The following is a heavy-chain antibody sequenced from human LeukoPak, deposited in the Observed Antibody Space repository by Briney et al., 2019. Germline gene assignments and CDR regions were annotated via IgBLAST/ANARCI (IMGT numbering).Heavy chain of an antibody. D-gene: IGHD3-9*01. J-gene: IGHJ4*02. V-gene: IGHV3-21*01. Sequence: GGSLRLSCAASGFTFSSYSMNWVRQAPGKGLEWVSSISSSSSYIYYADSVKGRFTISRNNAKNSLYLQMNSLRAEDTAVYYCASYDILTGRLFDYWGQGTLVTVSS. CDR2: ISSSSSYI. CDR3: ASYDILTGRLFDY. CDR1: GFTFSSYS.